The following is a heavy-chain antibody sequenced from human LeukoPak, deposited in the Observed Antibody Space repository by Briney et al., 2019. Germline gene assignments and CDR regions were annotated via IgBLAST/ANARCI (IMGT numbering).Heavy chain of an antibody. CDR3: VKDGSWGDYYFYFYIDV. CDR2: ISSSSSYI. V-gene: IGHV3-21*04. D-gene: IGHD3-16*01. J-gene: IGHJ6*03. CDR1: GFTFSSYS. Sequence: GGSLRLSCAASGFTFSSYSMNWVRQAPGKGLEWVSSISSSSSYIYYADSVKGRFTISRDNAKNSLYLQMNSLRAEDTALYFCVKDGSWGDYYFYFYIDVWGKGTTVTVSS.